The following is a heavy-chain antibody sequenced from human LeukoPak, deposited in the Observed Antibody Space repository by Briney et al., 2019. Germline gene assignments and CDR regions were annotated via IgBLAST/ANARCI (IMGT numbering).Heavy chain of an antibody. D-gene: IGHD6-13*01. CDR3: ARGGTQVWYSSSFYYYYVDA. Sequence: ASVKVSCKASGYTFDAYGITWVRQAPGQGLEWMGWISGYNGNTNYAQKFQGRVTMTTDPSTSTAYMELWSLTSDDTAVYYCARGGTQVWYSSSFYYYYVDAWGKGTTVTVSS. J-gene: IGHJ6*03. V-gene: IGHV1-18*01. CDR1: GYTFDAYG. CDR2: ISGYNGNT.